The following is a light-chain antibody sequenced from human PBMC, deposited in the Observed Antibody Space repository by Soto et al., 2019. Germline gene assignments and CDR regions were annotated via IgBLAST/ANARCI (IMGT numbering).Light chain of an antibody. CDR1: QSVVSSH. CDR2: GAS. CDR3: QQYGSLPWT. Sequence: EIVLTQSPGTLSLSPGEGATLSCRASQSVVSSHLAWFQQKPGQAPRLLIYGASTRATGIPDRISGSGSGTDFTLTISRLEPEDFAVYYCQQYGSLPWTFGQGTKVDNK. V-gene: IGKV3-20*01. J-gene: IGKJ1*01.